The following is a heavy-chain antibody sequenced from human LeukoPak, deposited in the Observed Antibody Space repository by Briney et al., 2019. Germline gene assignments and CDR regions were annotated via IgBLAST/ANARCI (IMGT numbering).Heavy chain of an antibody. V-gene: IGHV4-39*01. CDR2: FYHSGTI. D-gene: IGHD7-27*01. CDR3: ARQGVVPNRAGWYFDL. Sequence: PETLSLTCIVSGGSITSSNHFWGWIRQSPGKGLEWIGGFYHSGTIFYSPSLGSRVAISIDTSKNQFSLRLLSVTAADTAVYYCARQGVVPNRAGWYFDLWGRGTLVTVSS. J-gene: IGHJ2*01. CDR1: GGSITSSNHF.